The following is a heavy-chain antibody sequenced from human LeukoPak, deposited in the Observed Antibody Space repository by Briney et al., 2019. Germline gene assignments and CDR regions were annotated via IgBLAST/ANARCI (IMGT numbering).Heavy chain of an antibody. Sequence: PGGSLRLSCAASGFTFSSYGMHWVRQAPGKGLEGVAFIRYDGRNKYYTDSVKGRFTISRDNSKNTLYLQMNSLRAEDTAVYYCARVEPDIVVVVAASGYMDVWGKGTTVTVSS. V-gene: IGHV3-30*02. CDR3: ARVEPDIVVVVAASGYMDV. CDR1: GFTFSSYG. J-gene: IGHJ6*03. D-gene: IGHD2-15*01. CDR2: IRYDGRNK.